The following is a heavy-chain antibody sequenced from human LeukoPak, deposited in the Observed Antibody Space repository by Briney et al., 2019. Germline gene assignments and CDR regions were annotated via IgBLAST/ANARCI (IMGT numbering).Heavy chain of an antibody. J-gene: IGHJ4*02. D-gene: IGHD3-22*01. CDR2: IYDSGNT. CDR3: ARDLRYYDSSGYPDY. CDR1: GGSVSSWY. Sequence: PSETXXLXCTVSGGSVSSWYWSWIRQPPGKGLEWIXYIYDSGNTNYTPSLKSRVTISIDTSKNQFSLKLSSVTAADTAVYYCARDLRYYDSSGYPDYWGQGTLVTVSS. V-gene: IGHV4-59*02.